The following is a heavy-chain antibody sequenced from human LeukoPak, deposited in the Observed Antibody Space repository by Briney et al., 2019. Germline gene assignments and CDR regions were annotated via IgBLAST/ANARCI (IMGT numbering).Heavy chain of an antibody. V-gene: IGHV3-48*02. J-gene: IGHJ6*02. CDR3: ARDIVVVVAATYYYYYGMDV. D-gene: IGHD2-15*01. Sequence: PGGSLRLSCAASGFTFSSYSMNWVRQAPGKGLVWVSYISSSSSTIYYSDSVKGRFTTSRDNAKNSLYLQMNSLRDEDTAVYYCARDIVVVVAATYYYYYGMDVWGQGTAVTVSS. CDR1: GFTFSSYS. CDR2: ISSSSSTI.